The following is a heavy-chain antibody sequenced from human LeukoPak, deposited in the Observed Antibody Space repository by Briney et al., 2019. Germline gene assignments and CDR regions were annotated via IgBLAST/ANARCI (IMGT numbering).Heavy chain of an antibody. D-gene: IGHD3-22*01. CDR3: ARDNHYYDSSGYPDY. J-gene: IGHJ4*02. CDR2: FYSGGST. V-gene: IGHV3-53*01. Sequence: GGSLRLSCAASGFTVSSNDMSWVRQAPGKGLEWVSVFYSGGSTYYADSVKGRFTISRDNAKNSLYLQMNSLRAEDTAVYYCARDNHYYDSSGYPDYWGQGTLVTVSS. CDR1: GFTVSSND.